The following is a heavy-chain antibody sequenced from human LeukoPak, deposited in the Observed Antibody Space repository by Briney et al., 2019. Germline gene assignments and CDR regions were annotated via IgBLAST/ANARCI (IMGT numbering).Heavy chain of an antibody. CDR1: GYTFTGYY. CDR2: INPNSGGA. D-gene: IGHD2/OR15-2a*01. Sequence: GASVKVPCKASGYTFTGYYMHWVRQAPGQGLEWMGWINPNSGGANYAQKFQGRVTMTRDTSISTAYMELSRLRSDDTAVYYCARNSIPRYYYYMDVWGKGTTVTVSS. CDR3: ARNSIPRYYYYMDV. V-gene: IGHV1-2*02. J-gene: IGHJ6*03.